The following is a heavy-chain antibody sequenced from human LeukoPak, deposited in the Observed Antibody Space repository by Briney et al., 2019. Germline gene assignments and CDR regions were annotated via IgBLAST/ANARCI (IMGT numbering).Heavy chain of an antibody. D-gene: IGHD6-19*01. CDR3: AKDYSSGWPDAFDI. J-gene: IGHJ3*02. CDR1: GFTFSSYG. Sequence: SGGTLRLSCAASGFTFSSYGMSWVRQTPGKGLEWVTAISGSGGSTYYADSVKGRYTISRDNSKNTLYLQMNSLRAEDTAVYYCAKDYSSGWPDAFDIWGQGAMVTVSS. CDR2: ISGSGGST. V-gene: IGHV3-23*01.